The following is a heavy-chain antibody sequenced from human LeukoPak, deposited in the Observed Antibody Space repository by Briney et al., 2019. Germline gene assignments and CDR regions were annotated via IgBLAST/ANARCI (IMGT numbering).Heavy chain of an antibody. V-gene: IGHV1-2*02. CDR3: ASGHVPGYSSGWLLDY. CDR2: INPNSGGT. J-gene: IGHJ4*02. CDR1: GYTFTGYY. Sequence: ASVKVSCKASGYTFTGYYMHWVRQAPGQGLEWMGWINPNSGGTNYAQKFQGRVTMTRDTSISTAYMELSRLRSDDTAVYYCASGHVPGYSSGWLLDYWGQGTLVTVSS. D-gene: IGHD6-19*01.